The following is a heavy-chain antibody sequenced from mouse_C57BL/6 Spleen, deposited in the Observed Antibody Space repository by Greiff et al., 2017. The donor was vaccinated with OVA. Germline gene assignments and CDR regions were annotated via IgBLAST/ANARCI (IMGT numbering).Heavy chain of an antibody. Sequence: EVQLVESGGGLVKPGGSLKLSCAASGFTFSSYAMSWVRQTPEKRLEWVATISDGGSYTYYPDNVKGRFTISRDNAKNNLYLQMSHLKSEDTAMYYCARDYGSSYAWFAYWGQGTLVTVSA. CDR3: ARDYGSSYAWFAY. V-gene: IGHV5-4*01. CDR2: ISDGGSYT. CDR1: GFTFSSYA. J-gene: IGHJ3*01. D-gene: IGHD1-1*01.